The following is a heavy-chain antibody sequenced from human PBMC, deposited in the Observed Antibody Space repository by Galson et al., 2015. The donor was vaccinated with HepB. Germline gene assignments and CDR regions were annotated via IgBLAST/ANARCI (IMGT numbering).Heavy chain of an antibody. Sequence: SLRLSCAASGFTFSDYAMSWVRQAPGKGLEWVSTVSGIGFATYYTDSVKGRFIISRDNSKKTLYLQMNSLRAEDTAVYYCANQYYDILTGYYPGAGVIDSWGQGTLVTVSS. CDR2: VSGIGFAT. V-gene: IGHV3-23*01. CDR3: ANQYYDILTGYYPGAGVIDS. J-gene: IGHJ5*02. CDR1: GFTFSDYA. D-gene: IGHD3-9*01.